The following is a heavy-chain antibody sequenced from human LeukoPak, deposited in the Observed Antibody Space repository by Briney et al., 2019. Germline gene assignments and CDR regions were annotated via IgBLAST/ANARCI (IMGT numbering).Heavy chain of an antibody. V-gene: IGHV5-51*01. Sequence: GESLKISCKASGYSFSDYFIAWVRQMPGKGLEYMGIIYPADSNTRYNPSLQGQVTISADQSISTAYLQLTSLKASDTATYYCARLETEYEKNGYYYADHWGQGALVTVSS. J-gene: IGHJ4*02. D-gene: IGHD3-3*01. CDR1: GYSFSDYF. CDR2: IYPADSNT. CDR3: ARLETEYEKNGYYYADH.